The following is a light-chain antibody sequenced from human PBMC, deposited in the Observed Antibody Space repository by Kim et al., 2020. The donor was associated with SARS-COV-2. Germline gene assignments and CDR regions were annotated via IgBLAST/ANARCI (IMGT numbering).Light chain of an antibody. J-gene: IGKJ2*01. Sequence: AAVGDRVTHTCRASQSISNWFAWYQQKPGKAPKLLIYGASSLQSGVPSRFSGIGSGTEYTLTINSLQPDDFGTYYCQQYKSYSTFGQGTKLEIK. CDR1: QSISNW. CDR3: QQYKSYST. CDR2: GAS. V-gene: IGKV1-5*01.